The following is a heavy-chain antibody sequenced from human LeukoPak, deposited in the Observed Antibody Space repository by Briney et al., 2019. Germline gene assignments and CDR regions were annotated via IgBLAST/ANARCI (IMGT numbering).Heavy chain of an antibody. J-gene: IGHJ3*02. CDR2: ISWNSGIR. V-gene: IGHV3-9*03. D-gene: IGHD5-18*01. CDR1: GFTFEDYA. Sequence: GGSLRLSCDTSGFTFEDYAMHWVRQAPGKGLEWVSGISWNSGIRGYADSVKGRFTISRDNVRKSLFLQMNSLRLEDMALYYCAKGGYSYGKDAFDTWGQGTMVTVSS. CDR3: AKGGYSYGKDAFDT.